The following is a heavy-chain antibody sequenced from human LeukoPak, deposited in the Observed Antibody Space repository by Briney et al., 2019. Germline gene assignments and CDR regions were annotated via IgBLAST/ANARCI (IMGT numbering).Heavy chain of an antibody. Sequence: SETLSLTCTVSGGSISSSSYYWGWIRQPPGKGLEWIGSIYYSGSTYYNPSLKSRVTISVDTSKNQFSLKLSSVTAADTAVYYCARHKRKGVTIFGVVDPWGQGTLVTVSS. V-gene: IGHV4-39*01. D-gene: IGHD3-3*01. CDR2: IYYSGST. CDR1: GGSISSSSYY. CDR3: ARHKRKGVTIFGVVDP. J-gene: IGHJ5*02.